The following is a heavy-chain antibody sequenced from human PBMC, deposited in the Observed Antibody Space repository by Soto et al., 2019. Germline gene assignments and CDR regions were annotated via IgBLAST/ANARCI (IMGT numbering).Heavy chain of an antibody. CDR3: ARLATVTIEFDP. V-gene: IGHV4-39*01. Sequence: SETLSLTCTVSGGSISSSSYYWGWIRQPPGKGLEWIGSIYYSGSTYYNPSLKSRVTISVDTSKNQFSLKLSSVTAADTAVYYCARLATVTIEFDPWGQGTLVTVSS. CDR1: GGSISSSSYY. J-gene: IGHJ5*02. CDR2: IYYSGST. D-gene: IGHD4-17*01.